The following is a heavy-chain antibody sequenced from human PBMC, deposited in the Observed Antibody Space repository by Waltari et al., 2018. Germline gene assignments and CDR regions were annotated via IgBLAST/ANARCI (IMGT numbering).Heavy chain of an antibody. CDR3: ARWYYYGSGSYPRYFDY. CDR1: GGSFGRYY. D-gene: IGHD3-10*01. CDR2: NNHSGST. J-gene: IGHJ4*02. V-gene: IGHV4-34*01. Sequence: QVQLQQWGAVLLKPSETLSPTCPVYGGSFGRYYWRWIRQPPGNGLEWIGENNHSGSTNYNPSLKSRVTISVDTSKNQFSLKLSSVTAADTAVYYCARWYYYGSGSYPRYFDYWGQGTLVTVSS.